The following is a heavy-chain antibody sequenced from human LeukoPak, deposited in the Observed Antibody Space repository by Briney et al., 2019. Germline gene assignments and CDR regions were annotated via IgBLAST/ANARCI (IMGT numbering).Heavy chain of an antibody. CDR2: ITSGSSYI. Sequence: PGGSLRLSCAASGFTFSSYNMNWVRQAPGQGLEWVSSITSGSSYIYYADSVKGRFTISRDNSKNTLSLQMNSLRADDTAVYYCARLLSGFLEPEHRFDYWGQGTLVTVS. J-gene: IGHJ4*02. CDR3: ARLLSGFLEPEHRFDY. D-gene: IGHD3-3*01. V-gene: IGHV3-21*04. CDR1: GFTFSSYN.